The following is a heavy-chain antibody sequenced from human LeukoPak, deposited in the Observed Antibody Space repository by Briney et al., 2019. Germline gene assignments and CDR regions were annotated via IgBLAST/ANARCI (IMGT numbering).Heavy chain of an antibody. D-gene: IGHD6-6*01. CDR1: GGTFSSYA. V-gene: IGHV1-69*13. CDR3: ARVWQLDPSSSSSYYYYYMDV. Sequence: VASVKVSCKASGGTFSSYAISWVRQAPGQGLEWMGGIIPIFGTANCAQKFQGRVTITADESTSTAYMELSSLRSEDTAVYYCARVWQLDPSSSSSYYYYYMDVWGKGTTVTVSS. CDR2: IIPIFGTA. J-gene: IGHJ6*03.